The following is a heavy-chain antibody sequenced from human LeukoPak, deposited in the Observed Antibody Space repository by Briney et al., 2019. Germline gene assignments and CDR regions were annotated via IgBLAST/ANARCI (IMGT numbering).Heavy chain of an antibody. Sequence: GGSLRLSCAASGFTFSDYYMSWIRQAPGKGLEWVSYISSSGSTIYYADSVKGRFTISRDNAKNSLYLQMNSLRAEDTAVYYCAKDDRSGSLYYFDYWGQGTLVTVSS. D-gene: IGHD3-10*01. CDR2: ISSSGSTI. V-gene: IGHV3-11*01. CDR1: GFTFSDYY. J-gene: IGHJ4*02. CDR3: AKDDRSGSLYYFDY.